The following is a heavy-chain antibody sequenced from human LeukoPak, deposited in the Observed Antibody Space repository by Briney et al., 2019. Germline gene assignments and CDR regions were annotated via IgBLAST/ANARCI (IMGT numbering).Heavy chain of an antibody. D-gene: IGHD1-26*01. V-gene: IGHV1-2*02. CDR2: ISPHTGET. J-gene: IGHJ6*01. CDR3: AKLGASGTRYYYY. Sequence: ASVKVSCRASGYTLTDHFLHWVRLVPGQGLEWMGWISPHTGETNFPKEFEGRISLTRDTSLNTAYMELRSLRADDSAVYYCAKLGASGTRYYYY. CDR1: GYTLTDHF.